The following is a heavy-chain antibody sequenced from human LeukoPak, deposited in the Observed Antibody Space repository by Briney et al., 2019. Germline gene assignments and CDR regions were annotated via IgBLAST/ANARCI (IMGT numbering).Heavy chain of an antibody. Sequence: PGGSLRLSCAASGFTFSNYAMNWVRQAPGKGLEWISAVYGSGGDTYYADSVKGRFTISRDNSKNTLYLQMSSLRAEDTAVYYCAKGKRYSSSSVDYWGRGNLVTVSS. CDR3: AKGKRYSSSSVDY. J-gene: IGHJ4*02. D-gene: IGHD6-6*01. V-gene: IGHV3-23*01. CDR2: VYGSGGDT. CDR1: GFTFSNYA.